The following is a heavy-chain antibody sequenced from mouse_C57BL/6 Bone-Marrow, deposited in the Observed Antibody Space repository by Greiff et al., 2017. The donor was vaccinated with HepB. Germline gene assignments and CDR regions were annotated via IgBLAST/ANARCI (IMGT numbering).Heavy chain of an antibody. CDR3: ARRGTRWYFDV. Sequence: VKLQQPGAELVKPGASVKLSCKASGYTFTSYWMHWVKQRPGQGLEWIGMIHPNSGSTNYNEKFKSKATLTVDKSSSTAYMQLSSLTSEDSAVYYCARRGTRWYFDVWGTGTTVTVSS. CDR1: GYTFTSYW. J-gene: IGHJ1*03. CDR2: IHPNSGST. V-gene: IGHV1-64*01. D-gene: IGHD3-3*01.